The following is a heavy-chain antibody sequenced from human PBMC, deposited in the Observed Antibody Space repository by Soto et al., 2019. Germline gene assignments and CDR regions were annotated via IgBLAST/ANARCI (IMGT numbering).Heavy chain of an antibody. Sequence: PSETLSLTCTVAGGSISSNYWTWIRQPPGKGLEWIGYVYNSGSTNYNPSLKSRVTISEDTSKSQFSLKVNSMTAADTAVYYCARYRREAVAGYTLDNWGQGILVTVSS. D-gene: IGHD6-13*01. CDR1: GGSISSNY. V-gene: IGHV4-59*01. J-gene: IGHJ4*02. CDR3: ARYRREAVAGYTLDN. CDR2: VYNSGST.